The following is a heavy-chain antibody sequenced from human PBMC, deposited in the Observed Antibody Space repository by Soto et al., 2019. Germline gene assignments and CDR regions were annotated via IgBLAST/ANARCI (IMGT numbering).Heavy chain of an antibody. CDR2: ISESGST. Sequence: QVQLQQWGAGLVKPSETLSLSCAVYGQSFSGHSWAWIRQPPGKGLEWIGEISESGSTYYNPSLKSRVTISTDTSKNQFSLKLSSVTDVATAAYFCARGSGIVALPGELEDVNYDFWGQGTLVNVSS. V-gene: IGHV4-34*01. CDR1: GQSFSGHS. D-gene: IGHD1-1*01. CDR3: ARGSGIVALPGELEDVNYDF. J-gene: IGHJ4*02.